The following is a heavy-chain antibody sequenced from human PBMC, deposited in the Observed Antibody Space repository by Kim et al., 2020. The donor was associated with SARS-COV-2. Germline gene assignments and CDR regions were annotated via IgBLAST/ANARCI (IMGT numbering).Heavy chain of an antibody. Sequence: GKGRFTSTRDNSKNMLFLQMDSLKSEETAVYYCAREPARRADYWGQGTLVTVSS. D-gene: IGHD1-1*01. J-gene: IGHJ4*02. CDR3: AREPARRADY. V-gene: IGHV3-53*01.